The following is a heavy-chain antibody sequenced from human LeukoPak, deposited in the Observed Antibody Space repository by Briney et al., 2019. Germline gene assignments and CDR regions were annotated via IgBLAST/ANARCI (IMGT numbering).Heavy chain of an antibody. CDR2: ISGGGGST. CDR3: AKSGRSVGDRIDY. J-gene: IGHJ4*02. V-gene: IGHV3-23*01. D-gene: IGHD1-26*01. Sequence: GGSLRLSCAASGFTFSSYAMSWVRQAPGKGLEWVSAISGGGGSTYYADSVKGRFTISRDNSKNTLYLQMNSLRAEDTAVYYCAKSGRSVGDRIDYWGQGTLVTVSS. CDR1: GFTFSSYA.